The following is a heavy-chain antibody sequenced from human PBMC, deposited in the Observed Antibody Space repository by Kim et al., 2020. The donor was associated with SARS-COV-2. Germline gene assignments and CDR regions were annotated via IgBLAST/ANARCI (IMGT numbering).Heavy chain of an antibody. J-gene: IGHJ5*02. D-gene: IGHD2-8*01. CDR3: ARGLGYCTNGVCHNWFDP. CDR2: INHSGST. Sequence: SETLSLTCAVYGGSFSGYYWSWIRQPPGKGLEWIGEINHSGSTNYNPSLKSRVTISVDTSKNQFSLKLSSVTAADTAVYYCARGLGYCTNGVCHNWFDPWGQGTLVTVSS. V-gene: IGHV4-34*01. CDR1: GGSFSGYY.